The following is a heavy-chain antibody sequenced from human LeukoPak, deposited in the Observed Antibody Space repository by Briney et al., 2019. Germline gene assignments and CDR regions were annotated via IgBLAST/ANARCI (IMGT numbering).Heavy chain of an antibody. CDR3: ARHTRYSNYQPWDY. CDR2: INHSGST. Sequence: SETLSLTCAVYGGSFSGYYWSWIRQPPGKGLEWIGEINHSGSTNYNPSLKSRVTISVDTSKNQFSLKLSSVTAADTAVYYCARHTRYSNYQPWDYWGQGTLVTVSS. CDR1: GGSFSGYY. V-gene: IGHV4-34*01. J-gene: IGHJ4*02. D-gene: IGHD4-11*01.